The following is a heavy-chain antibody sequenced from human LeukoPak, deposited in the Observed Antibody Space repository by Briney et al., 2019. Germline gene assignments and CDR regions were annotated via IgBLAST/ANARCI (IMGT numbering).Heavy chain of an antibody. CDR2: INSDGTTT. CDR3: ARGYYSGSRIDY. V-gene: IGHV3-74*01. CDR1: AFTFSSYW. J-gene: IGHJ4*02. D-gene: IGHD6-13*01. Sequence: GGSLRLSCAASAFTFSSYWMHWVRQGPGKGLVWVARINSDGTTTNYADSVKGRFTISRDNARSTPYLQMNSLIADDTAVYYCARGYYSGSRIDYWGQGTLVTVSS.